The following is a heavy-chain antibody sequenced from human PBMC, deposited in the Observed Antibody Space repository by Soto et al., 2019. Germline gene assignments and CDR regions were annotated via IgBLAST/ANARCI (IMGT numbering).Heavy chain of an antibody. CDR1: GGSFTSNNW. Sequence: SETLSLTCAVSGGSFTSNNWWTWVRQPPGQGLEWIGEIYRTGSTNYNPSLKSRVTISLDKSENQFSLKVTSLTAADTAVYYCARRDPGTSVDYWGQGTLVTVPS. V-gene: IGHV4-4*02. CDR2: IYRTGST. D-gene: IGHD1-7*01. CDR3: ARRDPGTSVDY. J-gene: IGHJ4*02.